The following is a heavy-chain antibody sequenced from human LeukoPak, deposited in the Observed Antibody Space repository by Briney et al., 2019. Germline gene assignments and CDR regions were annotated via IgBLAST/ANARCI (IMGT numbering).Heavy chain of an antibody. Sequence: SETLSLTCTVSGGSFTTYYWSWIRQPPGKGLEWFGHIYYSGSTNYNPSLKSRVTISADTSKNQFSLRLSSVTAADTAVYYCARHSYGDYGAFDAWGLGTMVTVSS. D-gene: IGHD4-17*01. V-gene: IGHV4-59*08. CDR3: ARHSYGDYGAFDA. CDR1: GGSFTTYY. J-gene: IGHJ3*01. CDR2: IYYSGST.